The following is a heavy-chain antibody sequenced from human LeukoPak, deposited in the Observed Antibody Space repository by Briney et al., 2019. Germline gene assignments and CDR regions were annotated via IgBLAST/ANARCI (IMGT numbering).Heavy chain of an antibody. CDR1: GFTSSDYT. J-gene: IGHJ5*02. V-gene: IGHV3-23*01. Sequence: GGSLRLSCAASGFTSSDYTMNWVRQAPGKGLEWVSGISVSDDSTYYADSVKGRFNISRDNPKNTLYLQMNSLRAEDTAVYYCANSNWFDPWGQGTLVTVSS. CDR2: ISVSDDST. CDR3: ANSNWFDP.